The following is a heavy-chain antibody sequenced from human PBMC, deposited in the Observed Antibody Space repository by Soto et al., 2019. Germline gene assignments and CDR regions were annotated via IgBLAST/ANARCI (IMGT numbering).Heavy chain of an antibody. D-gene: IGHD6-6*01. CDR3: ARVGRGSSSAADFDY. V-gene: IGHV1-69*13. J-gene: IGHJ4*02. Sequence: SVRVSCKXSGGTFSSYAISWVRQAPGQGLEWMGGIIPIFGTANYAQKFQGRVTITADESTSTAYMELSSLRSEDTAVYYCARVGRGSSSAADFDYWGQGTLVTVSS. CDR1: GGTFSSYA. CDR2: IIPIFGTA.